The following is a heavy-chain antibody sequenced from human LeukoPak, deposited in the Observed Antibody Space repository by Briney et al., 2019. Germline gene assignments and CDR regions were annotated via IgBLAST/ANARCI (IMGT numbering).Heavy chain of an antibody. CDR3: ARDSCGWYPPGFAP. Sequence: GGSLRLSCAASGFTFNSYSMNWVCQAPGKGLEWVSSISSSSSYIYYADSVRGRFTISRDNAKNSLYLQMNSLRAEDTAVYYCARDSCGWYPPGFAPWGQGTLVTVSS. CDR1: GFTFNSYS. J-gene: IGHJ5*02. V-gene: IGHV3-21*01. D-gene: IGHD6-19*01. CDR2: ISSSSSYI.